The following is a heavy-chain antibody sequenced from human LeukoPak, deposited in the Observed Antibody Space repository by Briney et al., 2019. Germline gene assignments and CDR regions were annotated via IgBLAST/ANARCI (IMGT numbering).Heavy chain of an antibody. V-gene: IGHV6-1*01. CDR1: GDSVSSTSAA. J-gene: IGHJ3*02. Sequence: SQTLSLTCAISGDSVSSTSAAWNWIRQSPSGGLEWLGRTYYRSKWFYDYAPSLKSRISVNPDTSKNQFSLQLNSVTPEDTAVYYCARSSAFDIWGQGTMVTVSS. CDR2: TYYRSKWFY. CDR3: ARSSAFDI.